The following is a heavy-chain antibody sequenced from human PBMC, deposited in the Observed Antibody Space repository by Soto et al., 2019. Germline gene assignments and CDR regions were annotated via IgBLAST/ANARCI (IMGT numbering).Heavy chain of an antibody. CDR3: ARLGRDAFDI. V-gene: IGHV4-31*03. J-gene: IGHJ3*02. CDR1: GGSISSGGYY. CDR2: IYYSGST. Sequence: PSETLSLTCTVSGGSISSGGYYWSWIRQHPGKGLEWIGYIYYSGSTYYNPSLKSRVTISVDTSKNQFSLKLSSVTAADTAVYYCARLGRDAFDIWGQGTMVTVSS.